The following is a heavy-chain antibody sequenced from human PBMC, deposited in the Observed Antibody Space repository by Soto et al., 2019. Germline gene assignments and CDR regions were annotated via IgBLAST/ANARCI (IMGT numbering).Heavy chain of an antibody. V-gene: IGHV3-72*01. CDR3: ARDDGSRTTIDY. D-gene: IGHD3-10*01. Sequence: GGSLRLSCAASGFTFSDHYMDWVRQAPGKGLEWVGRTRNKANSFTTEYAASVKGRFIISRDDSRNSLYLQMNSLKTEDTAVYYCARDDGSRTTIDYWGQGTLVTVSS. CDR1: GFTFSDHY. J-gene: IGHJ4*02. CDR2: TRNKANSFTT.